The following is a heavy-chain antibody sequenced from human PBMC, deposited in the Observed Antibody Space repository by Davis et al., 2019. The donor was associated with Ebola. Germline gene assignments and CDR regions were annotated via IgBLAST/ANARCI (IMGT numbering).Heavy chain of an antibody. V-gene: IGHV4-39*07. CDR3: ATSGLDP. D-gene: IGHD3-10*01. CDR1: GGSIRSNSYY. J-gene: IGHJ5*02. CDR2: IFHSGKS. Sequence: PSETLSLTCTVSGGSIRSNSYYWGWIRQPPGKGLEWIGSIFHSGKSYYNPSLKSHVTLSVETSKNQFSLKLNSVTAADTAMYYCATSGLDPWGQGTLVTVSS.